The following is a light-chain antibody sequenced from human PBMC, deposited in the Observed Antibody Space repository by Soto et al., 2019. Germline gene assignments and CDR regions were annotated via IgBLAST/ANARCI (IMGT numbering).Light chain of an antibody. V-gene: IGKV1-5*03. J-gene: IGKJ1*01. CDR1: QSIKSW. CDR3: QQYDTYPWT. Sequence: DIQMAQSPSTLSASVGDTVTVTCRASQSIKSWLAWYQQKPGKAPKLLIYKASSLESGVPSRFSGSASGTEFTLTISSLQPDDCATYYCQQYDTYPWTFGQGTQVEIK. CDR2: KAS.